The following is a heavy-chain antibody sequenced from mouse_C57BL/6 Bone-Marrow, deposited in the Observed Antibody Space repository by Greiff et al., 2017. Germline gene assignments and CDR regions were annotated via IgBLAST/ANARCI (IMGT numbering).Heavy chain of an antibody. CDR2: IYPGDGDT. Sequence: QVQLKQSGAELVKPGASVKISCKASGYAFSSYWMNWVKQRPGKGLAWIGQIYPGDGDTNYNGKFKGKATLTADKSSSTAYMQLSSLTSEDSAVYFCAAFYYYDYDGGFAYWGQGTLVTVAA. V-gene: IGHV1-80*01. J-gene: IGHJ3*01. D-gene: IGHD2-4*01. CDR3: AAFYYYDYDGGFAY. CDR1: GYAFSSYW.